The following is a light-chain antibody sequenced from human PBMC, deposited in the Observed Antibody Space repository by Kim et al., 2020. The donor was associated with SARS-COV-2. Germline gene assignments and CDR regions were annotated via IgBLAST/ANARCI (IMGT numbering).Light chain of an antibody. V-gene: IGLV1-47*01. J-gene: IGLJ3*02. CDR1: TSNIGSNY. CDR3: AAWDDSLSGWV. CDR2: RNN. Sequence: QSVLTQPPSASGTPGQRVTISCSGSTSNIGSNYVSWHQQLPGTAPKLLIYRNNQRPSGVPDRFSGSNSGTSASLAISGLRSEDEAVYYCAAWDDSLSGWVFGGGTQLTVL.